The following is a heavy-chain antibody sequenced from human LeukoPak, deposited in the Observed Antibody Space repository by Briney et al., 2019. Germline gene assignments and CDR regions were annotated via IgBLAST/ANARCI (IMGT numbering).Heavy chain of an antibody. D-gene: IGHD6-13*01. J-gene: IGHJ4*02. CDR1: GFTFSSYW. CDR2: VNSDGSTT. CDR3: ARDFSSSSYYFDH. Sequence: PGGSLRLSCAASGFTFSSYWMHWVRQAPGKGLVWVSRVNSDGSTTTYADSVKGRFTISRDNAKNTLSLQMNSLRAEDTAVYYCARDFSSSSYYFDHWGQGTLVSVSS. V-gene: IGHV3-74*01.